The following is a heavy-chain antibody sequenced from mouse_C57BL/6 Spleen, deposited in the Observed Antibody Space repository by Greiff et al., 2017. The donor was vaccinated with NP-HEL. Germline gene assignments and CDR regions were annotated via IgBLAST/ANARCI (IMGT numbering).Heavy chain of an antibody. CDR3: EKEEGKRNRAWCAY. D-gene: IGHD2-1*01. V-gene: IGHV1-72*01. CDR1: GYTFTSYW. J-gene: IGHJ3*01. Sequence: VQLQQPGAELVKPGASVKLSCKASGYTFTSYWMHWVKQRPGRGLEWIGRIDPNSGGTKYNEKFKSKATLTVDKPSSTAYMQLSSLTSEDSAVYYCEKEEGKRNRAWCAYWGQGTLVTVSA. CDR2: IDPNSGGT.